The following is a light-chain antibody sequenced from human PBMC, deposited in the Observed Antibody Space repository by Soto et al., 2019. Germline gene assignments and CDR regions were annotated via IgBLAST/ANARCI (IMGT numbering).Light chain of an antibody. CDR1: QSVSNNY. CDR2: GAS. CDR3: QQYGTSPQT. J-gene: IGKJ1*01. Sequence: EIVLTTSPGTLSLSPGERATLSCRASQSVSNNYLAWYQQKPGQAPRLLMYGASSRATGIPDRFSGSGSGTDFTLTISRLEPEDFAVYYCQQYGTSPQTFGQGTKVDIK. V-gene: IGKV3-20*01.